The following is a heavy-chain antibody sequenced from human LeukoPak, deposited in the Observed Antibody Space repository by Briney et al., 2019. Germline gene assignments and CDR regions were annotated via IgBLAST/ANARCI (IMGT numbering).Heavy chain of an antibody. J-gene: IGHJ4*02. Sequence: GGSLRLSCAASGFTFSSYEMNWVRQAPGKGLEWVSYIGSSGSTIYYADSVKGRFTISRDNAKNSLYLQMNSLRAEDTAVYYCARVRGVTPDYWGQGTLVTVSS. CDR2: IGSSGSTI. D-gene: IGHD3-10*01. CDR1: GFTFSSYE. CDR3: ARVRGVTPDY. V-gene: IGHV3-48*03.